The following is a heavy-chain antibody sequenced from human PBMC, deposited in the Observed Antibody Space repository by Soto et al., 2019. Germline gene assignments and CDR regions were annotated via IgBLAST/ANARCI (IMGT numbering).Heavy chain of an antibody. CDR3: ARVDRTSLWAFDY. J-gene: IGHJ4*02. CDR2: ISTYNGNT. D-gene: IGHD2-2*01. Sequence: QVQLVQSGAEVKKPGASVKVSCKASGYPFSGYSISWVRQAPGQGLEWMGWISTYNGNTNTAQKFQGRVTMTTHTSTKTAYMQLTTLRFHDTAVYFSARVDRTSLWAFDYWGQGTLVTVSS. CDR1: GYPFSGYS. V-gene: IGHV1-18*04.